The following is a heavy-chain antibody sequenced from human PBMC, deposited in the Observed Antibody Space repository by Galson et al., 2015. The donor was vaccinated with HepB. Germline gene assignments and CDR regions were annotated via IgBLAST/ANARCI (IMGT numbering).Heavy chain of an antibody. CDR2: ISGSADRT. J-gene: IGHJ4*02. Sequence: LRLSCAASGFTFSSYAMSWVRQAPGKGLEWVSVISGSADRTHYADSVRGRFTISRDNSKNTLYVQMNSLRAEDTAVYYCAKTSGYGDWGFDYWGQGTLVTVSS. CDR1: GFTFSSYA. D-gene: IGHD4-17*01. CDR3: AKTSGYGDWGFDY. V-gene: IGHV3-23*01.